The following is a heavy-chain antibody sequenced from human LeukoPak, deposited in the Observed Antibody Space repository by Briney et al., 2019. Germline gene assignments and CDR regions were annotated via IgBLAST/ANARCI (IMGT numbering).Heavy chain of an antibody. D-gene: IGHD6-19*01. CDR2: IYYSGST. CDR3: ARKGAVAGTRWFDP. Sequence: PSETLSLTCTVSGGSISSSSYYWGWIRPPPGQGLVWIGSIYYSGSTYYNPSLKSRVTISVDTSKNQFSLKLSSVTAADTAVYYCARKGAVAGTRWFDPWGQGTLVTVSS. CDR1: GGSISSSSYY. J-gene: IGHJ5*02. V-gene: IGHV4-39*01.